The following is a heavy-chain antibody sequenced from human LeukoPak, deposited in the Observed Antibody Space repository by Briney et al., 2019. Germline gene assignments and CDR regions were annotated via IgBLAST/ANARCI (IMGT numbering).Heavy chain of an antibody. CDR1: GGAISTYY. D-gene: IGHD6-19*01. V-gene: IGHV4-59*12. Sequence: SETLSLTCTVSGGAISTYYWSWIRQTPGMGLEWIGYIYYTGSTNYNPSLKSRVAISADMSKNQFSLKLTSVTGADTAVYYCAGERGEEYSSGWYKRNYFDNWGQGIRVTVSS. J-gene: IGHJ4*02. CDR2: IYYTGST. CDR3: AGERGEEYSSGWYKRNYFDN.